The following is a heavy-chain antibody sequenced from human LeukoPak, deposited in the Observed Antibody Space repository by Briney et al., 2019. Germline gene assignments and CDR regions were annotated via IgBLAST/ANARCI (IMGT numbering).Heavy chain of an antibody. CDR2: ISSSSSTI. V-gene: IGHV3-48*04. D-gene: IGHD6-6*01. Sequence: GGSLRLSCAASGFTFSSYAMSWVRQAPGKGLEWVSYISSSSSTIYYADSVKGRFTISRDNAKNTLYLQVNNLRAEDTAVYYCARGPNSNWSGLDFWGQGTLLTVSS. J-gene: IGHJ4*02. CDR1: GFTFSSYA. CDR3: ARGPNSNWSGLDF.